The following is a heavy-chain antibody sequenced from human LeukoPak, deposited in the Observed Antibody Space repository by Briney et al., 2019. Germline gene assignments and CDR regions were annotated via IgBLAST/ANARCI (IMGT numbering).Heavy chain of an antibody. J-gene: IGHJ5*02. CDR1: GGSIGSYY. CDR2: IYYSGST. Sequence: SETLSLTCTVSGGSIGSYYWSWIRQPPGKGLEWIGYIYYSGSTNYNPSLKSRVTISVDTSKNQFSLKLSSVTAADTAVYYCARDLLGRYCSSTSCHNWFDPWGQGTLVTVSS. CDR3: ARDLLGRYCSSTSCHNWFDP. D-gene: IGHD2-2*01. V-gene: IGHV4-59*01.